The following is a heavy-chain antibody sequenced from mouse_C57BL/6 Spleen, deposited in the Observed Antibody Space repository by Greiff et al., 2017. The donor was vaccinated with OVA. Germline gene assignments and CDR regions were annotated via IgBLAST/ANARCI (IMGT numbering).Heavy chain of an antibody. Sequence: QVHVKQPGAELVMPGASVKLSCKASGYTFTSYWMHWVKQRPGQGLEWIGEIDPSDSYTNYNQKFKGKSTLTVDKSSSTAYMQLSSLTSEDSAVYYCARGTTVVAWDWYFDVWGTGTTVTVSS. V-gene: IGHV1-69*01. D-gene: IGHD1-1*01. CDR3: ARGTTVVAWDWYFDV. CDR1: GYTFTSYW. CDR2: IDPSDSYT. J-gene: IGHJ1*03.